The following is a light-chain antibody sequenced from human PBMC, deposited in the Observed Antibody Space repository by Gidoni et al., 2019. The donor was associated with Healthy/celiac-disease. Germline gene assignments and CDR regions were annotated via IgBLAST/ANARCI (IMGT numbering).Light chain of an antibody. Sequence: DIQMTQSPSSLSASVGDRVTITCQARQDISNYLNWYQQKQGKAPKLLIYDASNLETGVPSRFSGSGSGTDFTFTISSLQPEDIATYYCQQYDNLPPLTFXGXTKVEIK. CDR2: DAS. V-gene: IGKV1-33*01. CDR3: QQYDNLPPLT. J-gene: IGKJ4*01. CDR1: QDISNY.